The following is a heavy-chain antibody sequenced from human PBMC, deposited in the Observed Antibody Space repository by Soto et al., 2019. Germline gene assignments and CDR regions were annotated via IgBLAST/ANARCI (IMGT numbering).Heavy chain of an antibody. D-gene: IGHD2-15*01. CDR3: ARGGGGGYGHPPLDYYYYYGMDV. J-gene: IGHJ6*02. CDR1: GYTFTIYG. Sequence: GASVKVSGKASGYTFTIYGISGVVQSALRGRDGMGWISAYNGNTNYAQKLQGRVTMTTDTSTSTAYMELRSLRSDDTAVYYCARGGGGGYGHPPLDYYYYYGMDVWGQGTTVTVSS. CDR2: ISAYNGNT. V-gene: IGHV1-18*04.